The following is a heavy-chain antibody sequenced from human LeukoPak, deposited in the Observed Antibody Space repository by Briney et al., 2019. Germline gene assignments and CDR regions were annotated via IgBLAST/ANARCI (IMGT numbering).Heavy chain of an antibody. J-gene: IGHJ3*02. V-gene: IGHV1-18*01. CDR2: ISAYNGNT. CDR1: GYTFTSYG. Sequence: ASVKVSCKASGYTFTSYGISWVRQAPGQGLEWMGWISAYNGNTNYAQKLQGRVTMTTDTSTSTVYMELRSLRSDDTAVYYCARSRQQWLVGGAFDIWGQGTMVTVSS. CDR3: ARSRQQWLVGGAFDI. D-gene: IGHD6-19*01.